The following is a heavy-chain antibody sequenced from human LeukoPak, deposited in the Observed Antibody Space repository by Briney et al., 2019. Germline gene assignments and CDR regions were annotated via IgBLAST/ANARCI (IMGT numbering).Heavy chain of an antibody. CDR1: GFTFSSYS. J-gene: IGHJ4*02. CDR3: ARADSSSWGFDY. CDR2: ISSSSSYI. Sequence: GGSLRLSCAASGFTFSSYSMNWVRQAPGKGLEWVSSISSSSSYIYYADSVKGRFTISRDNAKNSLYLQMNSLRAEDTAVCYCARADSSSWGFDYWGRGTLVTVSS. V-gene: IGHV3-21*01. D-gene: IGHD6-13*01.